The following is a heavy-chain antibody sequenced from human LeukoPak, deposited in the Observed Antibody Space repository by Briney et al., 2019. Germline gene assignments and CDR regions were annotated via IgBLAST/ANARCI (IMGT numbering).Heavy chain of an antibody. D-gene: IGHD6-13*01. V-gene: IGHV4-30-4*01. Sequence: KSSETLSLTCTVSGGSISSGDYYWSWIRQPPGKGLEWIGYIYYSGSTYYNPSLKSRVTISVDTSKNQFSLKLSSVTAADTAVYYCARGLRFMYSSSWIYWGQGTLVTVSS. CDR3: ARGLRFMYSSSWIY. J-gene: IGHJ4*02. CDR1: GGSISSGDYY. CDR2: IYYSGST.